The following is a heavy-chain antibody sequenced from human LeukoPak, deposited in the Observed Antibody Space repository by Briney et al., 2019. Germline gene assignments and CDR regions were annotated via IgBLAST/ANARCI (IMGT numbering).Heavy chain of an antibody. CDR1: GFTISDCTIS. V-gene: IGHV4-39*01. CDR3: ATIDGYNTPGNDY. Sequence: SETLSLTCASSGFTISDCTISWVRHPQPPGKGLAWISSIYYSARSYYNPSLKSRVTISVDTPNNQFPQKKSPVTAADTAVYYCATIDGYNTPGNDYWGQGTLVTVSS. D-gene: IGHD5-24*01. J-gene: IGHJ4*02. CDR2: IYYSARS.